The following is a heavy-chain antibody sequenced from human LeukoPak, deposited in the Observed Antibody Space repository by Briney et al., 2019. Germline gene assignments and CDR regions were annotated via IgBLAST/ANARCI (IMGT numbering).Heavy chain of an antibody. CDR2: ISERGGST. CDR1: GITLSNYG. J-gene: IGHJ4*02. Sequence: GGSLRLSCVVSGITLSNYGMSWVRQAPGKGLEWVSGISERGGSTNYAASVKGRFIISRDTSKNTVYLQMNSLRVEDTAVYFCAKRGIVIRAVIIIGFHKEAYYFDYWGQGILVTVSS. D-gene: IGHD3-10*01. CDR3: AKRGIVIRAVIIIGFHKEAYYFDY. V-gene: IGHV3-23*01.